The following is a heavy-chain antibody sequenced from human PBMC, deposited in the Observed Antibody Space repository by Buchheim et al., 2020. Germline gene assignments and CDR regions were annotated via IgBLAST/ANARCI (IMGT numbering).Heavy chain of an antibody. CDR2: ISGSGGST. D-gene: IGHD4-17*01. J-gene: IGHJ6*02. Sequence: EVQLLESGGGLVQPGGSLRLSCAASGFTFSSYAMSWVRQAPGKGLEWVSSISGSGGSTYYADSVKGRFTISRDNSKNKLYVQMNSLRAEDTAVYYCARFTVTTYTYYYTMDIWGQGTT. V-gene: IGHV3-23*01. CDR3: ARFTVTTYTYYYTMDI. CDR1: GFTFSSYA.